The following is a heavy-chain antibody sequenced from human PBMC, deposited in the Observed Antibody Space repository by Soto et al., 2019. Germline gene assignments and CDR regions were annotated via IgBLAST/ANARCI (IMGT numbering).Heavy chain of an antibody. V-gene: IGHV3-30-3*01. CDR2: ISYDGSNK. D-gene: IGHD3-10*01. CDR3: AKDRDRKDVLLWFGALDV. Sequence: GGSLRLSCAASGFPFSSYAMHWVRQAPGKGLEWVAVISYDGSNKYYADSVKGRFTISRDNSKNTLYLQMNSLRAEDTAVYYCAKDRDRKDVLLWFGALDVWGQGTTVTVSS. CDR1: GFPFSSYA. J-gene: IGHJ6*02.